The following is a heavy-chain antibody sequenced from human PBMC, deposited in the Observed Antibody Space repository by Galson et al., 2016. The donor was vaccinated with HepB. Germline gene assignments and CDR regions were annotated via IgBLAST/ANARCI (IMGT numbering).Heavy chain of an antibody. D-gene: IGHD3-3*01. Sequence: SETLSLTCSVSNDSISGYYWSWIQQPPGRGLAWIGFIFHSGNTKYNPSLKSRVTISVDTSKKQISLKLTSVTAADTAIYYCARGAYDFWSGYYSRFDQWGQGTLVTVSS. CDR2: IFHSGNT. CDR3: ARGAYDFWSGYYSRFDQ. CDR1: NDSISGYY. V-gene: IGHV4-59*13. J-gene: IGHJ4*02.